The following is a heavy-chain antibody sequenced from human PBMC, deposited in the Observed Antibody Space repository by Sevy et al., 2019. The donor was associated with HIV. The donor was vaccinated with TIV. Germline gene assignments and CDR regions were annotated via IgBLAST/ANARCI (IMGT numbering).Heavy chain of an antibody. CDR1: GHTLNQLS. V-gene: IGHV1-24*01. CDR3: ASAREYYEEISGYFDY. Sequence: ASVKVSCKVSGHTLNQLSMHWVRQAPGKGLEWMGRFDPEDGETIYAQRFQGRFTMTEDTSKDTAYMHLSSLRSEDTAVYYGASAREYYEEISGYFDYWGQGTLVTVSS. J-gene: IGHJ4*02. D-gene: IGHD3-22*01. CDR2: FDPEDGET.